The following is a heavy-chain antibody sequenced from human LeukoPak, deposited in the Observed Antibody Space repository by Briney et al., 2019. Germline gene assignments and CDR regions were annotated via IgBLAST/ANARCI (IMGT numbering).Heavy chain of an antibody. Sequence: GESLKISCKGSGYRFTSYWINWVRQMPGKGLEWMGRVDPSDSYTNYSPSFQGHVTISVDKSISTAYLQWSSLKASDTAMYYCARVGYCTSSSCYEEFDHWGQGTLVTVSS. J-gene: IGHJ4*02. CDR1: GYRFTSYW. D-gene: IGHD2-2*01. V-gene: IGHV5-10-1*01. CDR3: ARVGYCTSSSCYEEFDH. CDR2: VDPSDSYT.